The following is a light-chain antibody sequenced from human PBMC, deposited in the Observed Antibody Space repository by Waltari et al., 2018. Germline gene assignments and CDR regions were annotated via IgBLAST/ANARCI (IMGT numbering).Light chain of an antibody. Sequence: ETVMTQSPTTLSLSPEERATLSCRASQSVSTKLAWYQQRPGQAPRLLIYGASIRATGVPARFSGRGAGTEFTLTISSLQSEDFAVYYCQQYNNWPPYIFGQGSQLEI. V-gene: IGKV3-15*01. CDR3: QQYNNWPPYI. CDR2: GAS. CDR1: QSVSTK. J-gene: IGKJ2*01.